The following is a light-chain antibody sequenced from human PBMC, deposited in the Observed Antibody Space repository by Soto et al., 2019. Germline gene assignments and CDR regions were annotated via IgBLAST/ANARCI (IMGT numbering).Light chain of an antibody. CDR1: QGISSW. Sequence: DIQMTQSPSSVSASVGNRVTITCRASQGISSWLAWYQQKPGKAPKLLIYAASSLQSGVPSRFIGSGSGTDFTLAISNVQPEDVATYYCHRYDSVPFTFGGGTKVDIK. CDR2: AAS. V-gene: IGKV1-12*02. CDR3: HRYDSVPFT. J-gene: IGKJ4*01.